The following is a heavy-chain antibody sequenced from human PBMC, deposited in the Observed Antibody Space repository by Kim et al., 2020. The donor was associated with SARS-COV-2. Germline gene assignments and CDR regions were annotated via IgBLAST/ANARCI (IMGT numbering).Heavy chain of an antibody. V-gene: IGHV4-39*01. Sequence: SLTSRVTLSVDTSKNQFSLKLSSVTAADTAVYYCARLNYYDSSGYYEFDYWGQGTLVTVSS. D-gene: IGHD3-22*01. CDR3: ARLNYYDSSGYYEFDY. J-gene: IGHJ4*02.